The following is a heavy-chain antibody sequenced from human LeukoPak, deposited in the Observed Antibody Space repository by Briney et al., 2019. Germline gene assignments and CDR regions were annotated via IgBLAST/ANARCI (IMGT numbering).Heavy chain of an antibody. CDR3: AKSWSCVQYNDWLCYFDY. D-gene: IGHD3-9*01. CDR2: IIGSSGTT. J-gene: IGHJ4*02. Sequence: GGSLRLSCAASGFTYSNYAMSWVRQAPGKGLEGVSCIIGSSGTTYYTDSVQGRFTISRDNSKDPLYLQMNSLRDDDTAIYYCAKSWSCVQYNDWLCYFDYWGQGTLVTVSS. CDR1: GFTYSNYA. V-gene: IGHV3-23*01.